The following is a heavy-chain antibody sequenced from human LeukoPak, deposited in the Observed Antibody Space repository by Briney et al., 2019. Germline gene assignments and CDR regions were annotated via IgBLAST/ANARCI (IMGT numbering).Heavy chain of an antibody. V-gene: IGHV4-34*01. CDR3: ASGQRPWTAPYYYDSSGYYRKIDAFDI. CDR1: GGSFSGYY. Sequence: PSETLSLTCAVYGGSFSGYYWSWIRQPPGKGLEWIGEINHSGSTNYNPSLKSRVTISVDTSKNQFSLKLSSVTAADTAVYYCASGQRPWTAPYYYDSSGYYRKIDAFDIWGQGTMVTVSS. CDR2: INHSGST. D-gene: IGHD3-22*01. J-gene: IGHJ3*02.